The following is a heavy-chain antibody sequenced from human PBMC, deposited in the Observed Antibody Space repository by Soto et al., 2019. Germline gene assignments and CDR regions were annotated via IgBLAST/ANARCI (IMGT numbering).Heavy chain of an antibody. V-gene: IGHV3-30*04. CDR2: ISYDGRNK. D-gene: IGHD3-22*01. CDR3: ARAYYYDNSGLDY. Sequence: GGSLRLSCAASGFTFISYSAHWVRQAPGQGLEWVAVISYDGRNKYYADSVKGRFTISRDNSKGSLYLQMNSLRAEDTALYYCARAYYYDNSGLDYWGQGTLVTVSS. J-gene: IGHJ4*02. CDR1: GFTFISYS.